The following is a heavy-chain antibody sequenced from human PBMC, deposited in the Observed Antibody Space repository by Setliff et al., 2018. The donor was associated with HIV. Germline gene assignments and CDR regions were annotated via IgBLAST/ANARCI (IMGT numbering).Heavy chain of an antibody. CDR2: INRDGSST. J-gene: IGHJ5*02. CDR1: GFTFSSYW. CDR3: ARVVAGS. V-gene: IGHV3-74*01. Sequence: LRLSCAASGFTFSSYWMHWVRQAPGEGLVWVSRINRDGSSTNYADSVRGRFTISRDNAKNSLYLQTSSLRAEDTAVYYCARVVAGSWGQGTLVTVSS. D-gene: IGHD6-19*01.